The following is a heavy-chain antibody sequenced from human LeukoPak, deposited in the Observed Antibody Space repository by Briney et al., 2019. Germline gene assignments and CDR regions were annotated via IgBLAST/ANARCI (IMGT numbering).Heavy chain of an antibody. CDR2: ISDTGGDT. V-gene: IGHV3-23*01. CDR3: VKGSSDSRPYYFDS. D-gene: IGHD3-22*01. J-gene: IGHJ4*02. Sequence: GGSLTLSCAASGFTFSSYVMIWVRQAPGKGLEWVSAISDTGGDTYYADSVKGRFTISRDNSKSTLNLQMNSLRAEDTGVYYCVKGSSDSRPYYFDSWGQGTLVTVSS. CDR1: GFTFSSYV.